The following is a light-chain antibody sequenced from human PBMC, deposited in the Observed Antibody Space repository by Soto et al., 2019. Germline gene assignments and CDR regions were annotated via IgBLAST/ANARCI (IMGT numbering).Light chain of an antibody. CDR1: SSDIGAYKY. CDR2: DVS. J-gene: IGLJ1*01. Sequence: QSALTQTASVSGSPGQSITISCTGTSSDIGAYKYVSWYQQHPGKAPKLMIFDVSDRPSGISSRFSGSKSGNTASLTISGLQADDEADYYCSSYTSSRIDVFGNGTKLTVL. V-gene: IGLV2-14*01. CDR3: SSYTSSRIDV.